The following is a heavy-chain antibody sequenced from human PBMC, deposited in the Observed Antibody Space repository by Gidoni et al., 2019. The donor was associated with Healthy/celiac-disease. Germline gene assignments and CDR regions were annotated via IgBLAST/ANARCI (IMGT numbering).Heavy chain of an antibody. V-gene: IGHV4-39*01. CDR1: GGSISSSSYY. CDR3: ARTYYYYGMDV. CDR2: IYYSGST. J-gene: IGHJ6*02. Sequence: QLQLQESGPGLVKPSETLSLTCTVSGGSISSSSYYWGWSRQPPGKGLEWIGSIYYSGSTYYNPSLKSRVTISVDTSKNQFSLKLSSVTAADTAVYYCARTYYYYGMDVWGQGTTVTVSS.